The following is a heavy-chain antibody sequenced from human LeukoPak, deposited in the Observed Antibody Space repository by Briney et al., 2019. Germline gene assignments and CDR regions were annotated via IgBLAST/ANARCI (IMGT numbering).Heavy chain of an antibody. CDR2: IYYSGST. CDR1: GGSISSYY. Sequence: SETLSLTCTVSGGSISSYYWSWIRQPPGKGLEWIGYIYYSGSTNYNPALKSRVTISVDTSKSQVSLKLSSVTAADTAVYYCARRYYIDWYFDLWGRGTLVTVSS. V-gene: IGHV4-59*08. D-gene: IGHD1-26*01. CDR3: ARRYYIDWYFDL. J-gene: IGHJ2*01.